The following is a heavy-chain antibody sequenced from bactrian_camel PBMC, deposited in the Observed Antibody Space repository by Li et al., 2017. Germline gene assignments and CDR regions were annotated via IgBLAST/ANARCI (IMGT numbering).Heavy chain of an antibody. D-gene: IGHD1*01. CDR1: GYATSHYC. V-gene: IGHV3-3*01. Sequence: HVQLVESGGGSVQEGQSLKLSCAISGYATSHYCMAWFRLSSGKEREEVAHIYARNGRSDVADSVKGRFTVSQDDAKYTVFLQMNNLKLEDTAMYYCAAAPGYIEAWNVRNNYNYWGQGTQVT. J-gene: IGHJ4*01. CDR3: AAAPGYIEAWNVRNNYNY. CDR2: IYARNGRS.